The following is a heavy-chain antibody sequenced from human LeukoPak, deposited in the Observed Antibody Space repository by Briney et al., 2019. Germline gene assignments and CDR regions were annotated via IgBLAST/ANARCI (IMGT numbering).Heavy chain of an antibody. CDR1: GFTVTSTY. CDR3: ARLPGGGWLCYGLDV. D-gene: IGHD3-10*01. V-gene: IGHV3-66*04. Sequence: GGSLRLSCAASGFTVTSTYMSWVRQAPGKGLEWVSVVYSGHDTYYADSVKGRFTISRDNSNNTVYLQMNSLRAEDTAVYYCARLPGGGWLCYGLDVWGQGTTVTVSS. CDR2: VYSGHDT. J-gene: IGHJ6*02.